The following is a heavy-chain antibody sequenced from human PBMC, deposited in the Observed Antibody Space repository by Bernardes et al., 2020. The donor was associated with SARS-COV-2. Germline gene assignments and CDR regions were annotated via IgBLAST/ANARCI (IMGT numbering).Heavy chain of an antibody. J-gene: IGHJ4*02. CDR2: MNPNSGNT. Sequence: ASVKVSCKASGYTFTSYDINWVRQATGQGLEWMGWMNPNSGNTGYAQKFQGRVTMTRNTSISTAYMELSSLRSEDTAVYYCARAGGAYDSSGYYLEGEFDYWGQGTLVTVSS. D-gene: IGHD3-22*01. CDR3: ARAGGAYDSSGYYLEGEFDY. CDR1: GYTFTSYD. V-gene: IGHV1-8*01.